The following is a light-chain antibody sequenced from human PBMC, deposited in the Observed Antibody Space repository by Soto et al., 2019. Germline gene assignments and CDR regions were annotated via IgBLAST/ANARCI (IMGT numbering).Light chain of an antibody. CDR1: STDVGGYNY. Sequence: QSVLTPPASVSGTPGQSITISSTGTSTDVGGYNYVSWYQQHPGKAPKLMIYDVTNRPSGVSSRFSGSKSGNTASLTISGVQAEDEADYYCSSYTSSSPSYVVFGGGTKLTVL. J-gene: IGLJ2*01. CDR2: DVT. V-gene: IGLV2-14*01. CDR3: SSYTSSSPSYVV.